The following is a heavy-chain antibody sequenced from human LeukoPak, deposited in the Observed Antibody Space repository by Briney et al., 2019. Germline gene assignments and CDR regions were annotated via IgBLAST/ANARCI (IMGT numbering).Heavy chain of an antibody. J-gene: IGHJ4*02. CDR3: TTYTVTPRHFDY. V-gene: IGHV3-23*01. D-gene: IGHD4-17*01. CDR1: GFTFSSYA. CDR2: ITGGGHST. Sequence: GGSLRLSCAASGFTFSSYATSWVRQAPGKGLEWVSAITGGGHSTYYADSVKGRFTISRDNSKNTLYLQLNSLTAEDTAIYYCTTYTVTPRHFDYWGQGTLVTVSS.